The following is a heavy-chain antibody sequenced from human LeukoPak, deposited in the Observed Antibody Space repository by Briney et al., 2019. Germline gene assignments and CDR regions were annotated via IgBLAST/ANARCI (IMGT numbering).Heavy chain of an antibody. Sequence: SETLSLTCAVYGGSFSGYYWSWIRQPPGKGLEWIGYIYYSGSTNYNPSLKSRVTISVDTSKNQFSLKLSSVTAADTAVYYCARDQPLPDYWGQGTLVTVSS. CDR3: ARDQPLPDY. CDR2: IYYSGST. V-gene: IGHV4-59*01. J-gene: IGHJ4*02. CDR1: GGSFSGYY.